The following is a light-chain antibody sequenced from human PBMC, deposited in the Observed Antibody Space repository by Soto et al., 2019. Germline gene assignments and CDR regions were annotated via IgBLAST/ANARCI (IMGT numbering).Light chain of an antibody. V-gene: IGKV1-39*01. CDR2: AAS. Sequence: DIKMTQSPSSLSASVGDRVTITCRASQSISSYLNWYQQKPGKAPKLLIYAASSLQSGVPSRFRGSGSGTDFSLTISSLAPEDFATYYCQQSYSTPYTFGQGTKLEIK. J-gene: IGKJ2*01. CDR3: QQSYSTPYT. CDR1: QSISSY.